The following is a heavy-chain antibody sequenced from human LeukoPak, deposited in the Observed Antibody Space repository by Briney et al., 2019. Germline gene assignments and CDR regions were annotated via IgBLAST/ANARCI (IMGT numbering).Heavy chain of an antibody. V-gene: IGHV1-69*06. J-gene: IGHJ5*02. CDR3: ARSTIFGVVIIGNWFDP. CDR2: IIPIFGTA. CDR1: GYTFTGYY. D-gene: IGHD3-3*01. Sequence: ASVKVSCNASGYTFTGYYMHWVRQAPGQGLEWMGGIIPIFGTANYAQKFQGRVTITADKSTSTAYMELSSLRSEDTAVYYCARSTIFGVVIIGNWFDPWGQGTLVTVSS.